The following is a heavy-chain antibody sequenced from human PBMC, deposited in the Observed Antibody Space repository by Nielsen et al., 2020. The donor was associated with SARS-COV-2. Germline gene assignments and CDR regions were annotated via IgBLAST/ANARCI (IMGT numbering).Heavy chain of an antibody. J-gene: IGHJ4*02. CDR3: AKGGEGFSTIFGVVTKYPFDY. CDR1: GFTFSSYA. V-gene: IGHV3-23*01. Sequence: GGSLRLSCAASGFTFSSYAMSWVRQAPGKGLEWVSAISGSGGSTYYADSVKGRFTISRDNSKNTLYLQMNSLRAEDTAVYYCAKGGEGFSTIFGVVTKYPFDYWGQGTLVTVSS. CDR2: ISGSGGST. D-gene: IGHD3-3*01.